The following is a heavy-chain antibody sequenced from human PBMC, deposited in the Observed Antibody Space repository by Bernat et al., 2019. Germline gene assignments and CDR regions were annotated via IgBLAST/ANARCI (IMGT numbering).Heavy chain of an antibody. CDR3: ASHMIVVVYFDY. V-gene: IGHV4-39*01. D-gene: IGHD3-22*01. Sequence: QLQLQESVPGLVKPSETQSLTCTVSGGSISSSSYYWGWIRQPPGKGLEWIGSIYYSVSTYYNPSLKSRVTISVDTSKHQFSLRLSSVTAADTAVYYCASHMIVVVYFDYWGQGTLVTVSS. CDR2: IYYSVST. CDR1: GGSISSSSYY. J-gene: IGHJ4*02.